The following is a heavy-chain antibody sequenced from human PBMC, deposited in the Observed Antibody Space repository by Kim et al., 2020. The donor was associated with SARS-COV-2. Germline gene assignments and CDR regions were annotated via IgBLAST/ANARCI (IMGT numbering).Heavy chain of an antibody. D-gene: IGHD3-10*01. CDR2: IYANGRT. J-gene: IGHJ5*02. CDR1: GFTVNTNY. Sequence: GGSLRLSCVASGFTVNTNYINWLRQAPGKGLEWLSVIYANGRTYYADSIQGRFALSRDNSANTLYLQMNSLRPEDTAMYYCARGHYDSGSYSWFDPGAREPWSSSPQ. CDR3: ARGHYDSGSYSWFDP. V-gene: IGHV3-53*05.